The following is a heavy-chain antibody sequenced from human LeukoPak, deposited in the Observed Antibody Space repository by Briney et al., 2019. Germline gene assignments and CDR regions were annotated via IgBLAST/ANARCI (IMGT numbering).Heavy chain of an antibody. J-gene: IGHJ4*02. V-gene: IGHV3-48*01. D-gene: IGHD3-3*01. CDR3: AREPYYDFWSGYYPFDY. Sequence: GGSLRLSCAASGFTFSSYSMNWVRQAPGKGLEWVSCISSSSSTIYYADSVKGRFTISRDNAKNSLYLQMNSLRAEDTAVYYCAREPYYDFWSGYYPFDYWGQGTLVTVSS. CDR1: GFTFSSYS. CDR2: ISSSSSTI.